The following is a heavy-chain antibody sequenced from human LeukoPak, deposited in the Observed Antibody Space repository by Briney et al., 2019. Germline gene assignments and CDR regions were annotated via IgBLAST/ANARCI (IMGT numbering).Heavy chain of an antibody. CDR2: INPNSGGT. J-gene: IGHJ4*02. D-gene: IGHD2-15*01. Sequence: GASVKVSCKASGYTFTGYCMHWVRQAPGQGLEWMGWINPNSGGTNYAQKFQGRVTMTRDTSISTAYMELSRLRSDDTAVYYCASGYCSGGSCYLPDYWGQGTLVAVSS. V-gene: IGHV1-2*02. CDR1: GYTFTGYC. CDR3: ASGYCSGGSCYLPDY.